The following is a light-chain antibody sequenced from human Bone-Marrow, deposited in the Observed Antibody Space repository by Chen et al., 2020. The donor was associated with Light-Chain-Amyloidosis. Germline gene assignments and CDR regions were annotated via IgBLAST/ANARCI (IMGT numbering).Light chain of an antibody. CDR3: QKYNSAPLA. Sequence: DIQMTQSPSSVSASVGDRVTITCRASQGIAHYLAWYQQKPGKVPKLLIYATSTLQSGVPSRFGGGGSGTVFALTISSLQPEDVATYYCQKYNSAPLAFGGGTKVEIK. CDR2: ATS. CDR1: QGIAHY. J-gene: IGKJ4*01. V-gene: IGKV1-27*01.